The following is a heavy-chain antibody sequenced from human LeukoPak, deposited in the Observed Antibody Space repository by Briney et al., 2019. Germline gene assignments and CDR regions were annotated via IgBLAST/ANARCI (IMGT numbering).Heavy chain of an antibody. CDR2: IIPIFGTA. CDR3: ARIESNAISGYRNWFDP. CDR1: GGTFSSYA. J-gene: IGHJ5*02. V-gene: IGHV1-69*06. Sequence: SAKVSCKASGGTFSSYAISWVRQAPGQGLEWMGGIIPIFGTANYAQKFQGRVTITADKSTSTAYTELSSLRSEDTAVYYCARIESNAISGYRNWFDPWGQGTLVTVSS. D-gene: IGHD5-18*01.